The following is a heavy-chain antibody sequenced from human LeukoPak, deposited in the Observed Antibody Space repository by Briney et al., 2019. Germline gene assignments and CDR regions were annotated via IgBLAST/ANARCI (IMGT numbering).Heavy chain of an antibody. V-gene: IGHV1-46*01. J-gene: IGHJ4*02. CDR1: GYTFTNYG. D-gene: IGHD6-6*01. CDR2: INPSGGIT. CDR3: ARDLSSSSSSPTTRGSDY. Sequence: GASVKVSCKASGYTFTNYGVNWVRRAPGQGLEWMGIINPSGGITTYAQKFQGRVTMTRDTSTSTVYMELSSLRSEDTAVYYCARDLSSSSSSPTTRGSDYWGQGTLVTVSS.